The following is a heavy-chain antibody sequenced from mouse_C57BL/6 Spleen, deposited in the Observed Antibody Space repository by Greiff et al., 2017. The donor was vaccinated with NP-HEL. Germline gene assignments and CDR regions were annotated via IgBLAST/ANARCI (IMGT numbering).Heavy chain of an antibody. Sequence: VQLQQSGAELVKKGEAGQVSWRGAGCNIKDYYMHWVKQRTEQGLEWIGRPDTPDVDTNYAPKFPGKATLTADTSSNTAYLQLSSLTSEDTAVYYCARWWLLLYAMDYWGQGTSVTVSS. CDR3: ARWWLLLYAMDY. J-gene: IGHJ4*01. V-gene: IGHV14-2*01. CDR1: GCNIKDYY. D-gene: IGHD2-3*01. CDR2: PDTPDVDT.